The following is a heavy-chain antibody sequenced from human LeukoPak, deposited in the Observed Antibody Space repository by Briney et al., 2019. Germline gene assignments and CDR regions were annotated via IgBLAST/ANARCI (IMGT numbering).Heavy chain of an antibody. CDR1: GGSFSGYY. J-gene: IGHJ6*03. D-gene: IGHD6-19*01. Sequence: PSETLSLTCAVYGGSFSGYYWSWIRQPPGKGLEWIGEINHSGSTNYNPSLKSRVTISVDTSKNQFSLKLSSVTAADTAVYYCARGLWWLDVFYYYYMDVWGKGTTVTASS. CDR3: ARGLWWLDVFYYYYMDV. CDR2: INHSGST. V-gene: IGHV4-34*01.